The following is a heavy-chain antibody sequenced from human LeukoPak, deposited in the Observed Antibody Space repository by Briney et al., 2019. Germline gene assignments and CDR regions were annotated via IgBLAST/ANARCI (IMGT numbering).Heavy chain of an antibody. CDR2: INHSGST. D-gene: IGHD2-2*01. V-gene: IGHV4-34*01. CDR1: GGSFSGYY. Sequence: SETLSLTCAVYGGSFSGYYWSWLRQPPGKGLEWIGEINHSGSTNYNPSLKSRVTISVDTSKNQFSLKLSSVTAADTAVYYCARGPTTDIVVVPAAREFDYWGQGTLVTVSS. CDR3: ARGPTTDIVVVPAAREFDY. J-gene: IGHJ4*02.